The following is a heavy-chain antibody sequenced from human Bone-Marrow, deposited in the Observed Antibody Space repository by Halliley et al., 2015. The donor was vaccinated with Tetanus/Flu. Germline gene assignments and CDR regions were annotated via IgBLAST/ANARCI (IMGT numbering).Heavy chain of an antibody. V-gene: IGHV5-51*01. Sequence: QLVQSGAEVKKPGDSLKISCKASGYSFASFWIGWVRQMPGEGLEWMGNIYPGDSDTTYSPSFQGQVTISADKSITTAYLQWSSLRAPDPPIFFCAKRRWVCFGPSFFPRHFDYWGQGTLVTVSS. CDR3: AKRRWVCFGPSFFPRHFDY. D-gene: IGHD3-3*01. J-gene: IGHJ4*02. CDR2: IYPGDSDT. CDR1: GYSFASFW.